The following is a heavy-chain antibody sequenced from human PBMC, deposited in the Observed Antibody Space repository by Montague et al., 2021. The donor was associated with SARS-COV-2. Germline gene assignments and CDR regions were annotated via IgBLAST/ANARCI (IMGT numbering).Heavy chain of an antibody. D-gene: IGHD3-10*01. CDR1: GFTFSDCY. CDR2: ISTRSTYT. CDR3: ASFTMVRGAPGYGMDV. Sequence: SLRLSCAASGFTFSDCYMTWIRQAPGKGLEWLSYISTRSTYTNYADSVKGRFTISREDAKNSLYLQMNSLRAEDTAVYYCASFTMVRGAPGYGMDVWGQGTTVTVSS. J-gene: IGHJ6*02. V-gene: IGHV3-11*03.